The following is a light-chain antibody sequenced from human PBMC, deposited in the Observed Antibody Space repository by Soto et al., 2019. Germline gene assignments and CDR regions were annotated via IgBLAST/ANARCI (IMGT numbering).Light chain of an antibody. CDR2: EVI. CDR1: SSDIGDYNY. V-gene: IGLV2-14*01. CDR3: SSYTSINTYV. Sequence: QSALTQPASVSGSPGQSITISCSGTSSDIGDYNYVSWFQQHPDKAPKLIIYEVINRPSGISNRFSGSKSGNTASLTISGLQAEDEADYYCSSYTSINTYVFGTGTKVTVL. J-gene: IGLJ1*01.